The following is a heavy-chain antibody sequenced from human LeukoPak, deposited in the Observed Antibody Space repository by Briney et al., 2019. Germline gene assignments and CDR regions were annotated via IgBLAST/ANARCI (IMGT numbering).Heavy chain of an antibody. CDR1: GGSISSSSFY. CDR3: ARFWGYCSSTSCYGPRYFDY. J-gene: IGHJ4*03. V-gene: IGHV4-39*07. D-gene: IGHD2-2*01. CDR2: IYYSGST. Sequence: SETLSLTCTVSGGSISSSSFYWGWIRQPPGKGLEWIGSIYYSGSTYYNPSLKSRVTISVDTSKNQFSLKLSSVTAADTAVYYCARFWGYCSSTSCYGPRYFDYWGQGTTVTVSS.